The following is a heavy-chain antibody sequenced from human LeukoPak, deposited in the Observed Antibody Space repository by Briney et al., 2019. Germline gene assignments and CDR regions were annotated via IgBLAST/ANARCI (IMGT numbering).Heavy chain of an antibody. CDR3: AAEKEDYGSGSYRDYYYYMDV. V-gene: IGHV4-4*07. Sequence: SETLSLTCTVSGGSISSYYWSWIRQPAGKGLEWIGRIYTSGSTNYNPSLKSLVTMSVDTSKNQFSLKLSSVTAADTAVYYCAAEKEDYGSGSYRDYYYYMDVWGKGTTVTVSS. D-gene: IGHD3-10*01. CDR1: GGSISSYY. J-gene: IGHJ6*03. CDR2: IYTSGST.